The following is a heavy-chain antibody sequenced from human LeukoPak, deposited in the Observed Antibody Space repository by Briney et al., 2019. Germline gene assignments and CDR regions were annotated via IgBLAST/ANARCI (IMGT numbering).Heavy chain of an antibody. CDR1: GFTFSSYA. CDR2: ISGSGGST. V-gene: IGHV3-23*01. Sequence: GGSLRLSCAASGFTFSSYAMSWVRQAPGEGLEWVSAISGSGGSTYYADSVKGRFTISRDNSKNTLYLQMNSLRAEDTAVYYCAKDLLEVPHRLAAARYFDYWGQGTLVTVSS. D-gene: IGHD6-13*01. CDR3: AKDLLEVPHRLAAARYFDY. J-gene: IGHJ4*02.